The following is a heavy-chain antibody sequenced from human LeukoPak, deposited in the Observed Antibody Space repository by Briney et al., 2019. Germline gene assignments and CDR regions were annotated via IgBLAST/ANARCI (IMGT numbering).Heavy chain of an antibody. CDR3: ARGAAAAPPGDWSFDI. V-gene: IGHV3-21*01. Sequence: GGSLRLSCAASGFTFSSYSMNWVRQAPGKGLEWVSSISSSSSYIYYADSVKGRFTISRDNAKNSLYLHMNSLRAEDTAVYYCARGAAAAPPGDWSFDIWGQGTMVTVSS. CDR1: GFTFSSYS. D-gene: IGHD6-13*01. J-gene: IGHJ3*02. CDR2: ISSSSSYI.